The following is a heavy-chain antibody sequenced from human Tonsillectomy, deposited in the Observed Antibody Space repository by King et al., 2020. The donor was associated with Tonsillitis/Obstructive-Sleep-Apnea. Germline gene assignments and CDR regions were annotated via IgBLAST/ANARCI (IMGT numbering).Heavy chain of an antibody. CDR3: VYCGGNCYVVDD. D-gene: IGHD2-21*01. V-gene: IGHV1-69*09. J-gene: IGHJ4*01. CDR1: GGAFSRYT. CDR2: IIPILDIT. Sequence: QLVQSGAEVKKPGSSLKVSCKASGGAFSRYTINWVRQAPGQGLEWVGRIIPILDITNYAQKFQARVTITADKSTSTGYLDQGSLRSEVTAVYYCVYCGGNCYVVDDWGQGTLVTVSS.